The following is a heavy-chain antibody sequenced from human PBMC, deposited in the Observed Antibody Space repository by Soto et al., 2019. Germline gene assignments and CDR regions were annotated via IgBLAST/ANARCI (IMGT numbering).Heavy chain of an antibody. CDR1: GGSISSSSYY. CDR3: ARHPVWEYAIHSAFDI. J-gene: IGHJ3*02. Sequence: SETLSLTCTVSGGSISSSSYYWGWIRQPPGKGLEWIGSIYYSGSTYYNPSLKSRVTISVDTSKNQFSLKLSSVTAADTAAYYCARHPVWEYAIHSAFDIWGQGTMVTVSS. CDR2: IYYSGST. V-gene: IGHV4-39*01. D-gene: IGHD2-8*01.